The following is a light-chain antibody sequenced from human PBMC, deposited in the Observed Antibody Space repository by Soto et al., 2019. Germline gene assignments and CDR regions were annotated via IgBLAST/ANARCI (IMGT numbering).Light chain of an antibody. J-gene: IGLJ2*01. Sequence: QSALTQPASVSGSPGQSITISCTGTSSDVGNSDYVSWYQHHPGKAPKLMISGVTNRPSGVSNRFSGSKSSNTASLTISGLQAEDEADSYCSSYATGTTSHVGFGGGTKLTV. CDR2: GVT. CDR1: SSDVGNSDY. CDR3: SSYATGTTSHVG. V-gene: IGLV2-14*03.